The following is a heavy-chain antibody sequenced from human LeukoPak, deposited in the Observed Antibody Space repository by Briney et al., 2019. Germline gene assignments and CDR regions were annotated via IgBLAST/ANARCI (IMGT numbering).Heavy chain of an antibody. V-gene: IGHV3-7*01. J-gene: IGHJ4*02. CDR2: IKADGSEE. CDR1: GFTFGSNW. CDR3: ARNTLSAAGDY. Sequence: GGSLRLSCAASGFTFGSNWMTWVRQAPGRGLEWVANIKADGSEESYADSVKGRFTISRDNAKNLVFLQVNSLRTEDTAVYYCARNTLSAAGDYWGQGTLVSVSS. D-gene: IGHD6-13*01.